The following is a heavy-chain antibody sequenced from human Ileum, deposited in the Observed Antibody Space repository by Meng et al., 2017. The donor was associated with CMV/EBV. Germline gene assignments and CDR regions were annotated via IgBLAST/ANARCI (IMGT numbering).Heavy chain of an antibody. CDR2: IYWNDVE. J-gene: IGHJ4*02. V-gene: IGHV2-5*04. CDR3: IYGVAIF. CDR1: GFSLTTDGVA. Sequence: HITLRESGPALVKPTQTLTLTCTFSGFSLTTDGVAVGWIRQPPGKALEWLALIYWNDVEHYSPSLKSRLTITKDTSKDQVVLTMAIMDPVDTGTYYCIYGVAIFWGQGTLVTVSS. D-gene: IGHD2-15*01.